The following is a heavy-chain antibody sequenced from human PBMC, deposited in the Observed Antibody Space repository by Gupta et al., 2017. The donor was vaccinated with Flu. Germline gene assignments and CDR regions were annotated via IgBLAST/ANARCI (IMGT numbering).Heavy chain of an antibody. Sequence: EVHLVESGGGLVQPGGSLRLSCAASGFAFSSYWMHWVRQAPGKGLVWASRMSSDGSITNYADSVKGRFTISRDNAKDTLYLQMNSLRAEDTAVYYCARVGPGAVAATSCDSWGQGTLVTVSS. V-gene: IGHV3-74*01. CDR2: MSSDGSIT. CDR1: GFAFSSYW. J-gene: IGHJ4*02. D-gene: IGHD2-15*01. CDR3: ARVGPGAVAATSCDS.